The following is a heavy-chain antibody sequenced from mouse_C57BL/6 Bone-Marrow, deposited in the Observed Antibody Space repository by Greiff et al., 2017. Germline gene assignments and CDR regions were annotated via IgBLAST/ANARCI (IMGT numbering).Heavy chain of an antibody. CDR2: IDPENGDT. J-gene: IGHJ3*01. CDR3: TPDGYPFAY. Sequence: VQLQQSGAELVRPGASVKLSCTASGFNIKDDYMHWVKQMPEQGLEWIGWIDPENGDTEYASKFPGKATRTADTSSNTAYLQLSRLTSEDTAVYYCTPDGYPFAYWGQGTLVTVSA. D-gene: IGHD2-3*01. V-gene: IGHV14-4*01. CDR1: GFNIKDDY.